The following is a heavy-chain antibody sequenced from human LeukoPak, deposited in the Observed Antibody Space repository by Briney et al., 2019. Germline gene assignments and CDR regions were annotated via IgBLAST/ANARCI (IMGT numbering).Heavy chain of an antibody. CDR3: ATYRQVLLPFEA. CDR2: ISYDGSNK. D-gene: IGHD5-18*01. J-gene: IGHJ5*02. V-gene: IGHV3-30*04. Sequence: PGRSLRLSCAASRFTFSSYAMHWVRQAPGKGLEWVAVISYDGSNKYYADSVRGRFTISRDNSKSTLFLQMNSLRAEDTAIYYCATYRQVLLPFEAWGQGTLVTVSS. CDR1: RFTFSSYA.